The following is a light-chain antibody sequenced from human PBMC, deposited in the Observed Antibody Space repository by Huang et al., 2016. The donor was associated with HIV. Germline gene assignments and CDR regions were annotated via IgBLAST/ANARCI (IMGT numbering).Light chain of an antibody. J-gene: IGKJ3*01. Sequence: EIVMTQSPATLSVSPGERATLSCRASQSVGTNLAWYQHRPGQTPRLLIYRASTRATVIPVRFSGSGSGTEFTLTISSLQSEDFAVYYCQQYDNWPIFTFGPGTKVDIK. CDR1: QSVGTN. V-gene: IGKV3-15*01. CDR2: RAS. CDR3: QQYDNWPIFT.